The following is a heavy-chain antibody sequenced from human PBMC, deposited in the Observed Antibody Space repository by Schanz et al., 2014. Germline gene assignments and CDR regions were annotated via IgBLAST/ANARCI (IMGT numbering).Heavy chain of an antibody. Sequence: QVQLVQSGAEVKKPGASVKVSCKASGYTFTSDSMHWVRQAPGQGLEWMGRIIPNSGNPGFAQKFRGRVTMTRNTSMSTAYIELHILTSEDTAVYYCARGRTFDYWGQGTLVTVSS. J-gene: IGHJ4*02. CDR1: GYTFTSDS. V-gene: IGHV1-8*02. CDR2: IIPNSGNP. CDR3: ARGRTFDY.